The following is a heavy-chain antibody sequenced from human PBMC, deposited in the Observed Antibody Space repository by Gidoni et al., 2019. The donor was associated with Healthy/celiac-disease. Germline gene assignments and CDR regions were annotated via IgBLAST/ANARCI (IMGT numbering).Heavy chain of an antibody. D-gene: IGHD2-8*02. CDR1: GGSFSGYY. Sequence: QVQLQQWCPGLLKPSETLSLTCAVYGGSFSGYYWSWIRQPPGKGLEWIGEINHSGSTNYNPSLKSRVTISVDTSKNQFSLKLSSVTAAYTAVYYCARGKQRLEGTGYYYYMDVWGKGTTVTVSS. J-gene: IGHJ6*03. V-gene: IGHV4-34*01. CDR3: ARGKQRLEGTGYYYYMDV. CDR2: INHSGST.